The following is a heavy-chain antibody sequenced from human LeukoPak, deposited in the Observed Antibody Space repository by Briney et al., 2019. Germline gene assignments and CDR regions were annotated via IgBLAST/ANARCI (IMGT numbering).Heavy chain of an antibody. J-gene: IGHJ4*02. CDR2: INPSGGYT. CDR1: GYTLTSYY. CDR3: ARGKRSGDS. D-gene: IGHD1-1*01. Sequence: ASVKVSCKASGYTLTSYYMHWVRQAPGQGLEWMGIINPSGGYTNYAQKFQGRVTMTRDTSTSTFYMELSRLRSEDTAVYYCARGKRSGDSWGQGTLVTVSS. V-gene: IGHV1-46*01.